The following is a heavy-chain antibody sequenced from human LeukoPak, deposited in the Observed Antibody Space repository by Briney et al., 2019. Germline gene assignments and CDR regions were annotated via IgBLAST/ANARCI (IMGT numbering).Heavy chain of an antibody. D-gene: IGHD4-17*01. CDR1: GITVSSHY. J-gene: IGHJ6*01. CDR2: IDSGGST. Sequence: GGSLRLSCPASGITVSSHYMTWVRQAPGKGLEWVSVIDSGGSTNSADSVKGRFSVSRDNSKNTLYLQMNSLRVEDTAVYYCARTYGDYDYYYGMDVWGQGTTVTVSS. CDR3: ARTYGDYDYYYGMDV. V-gene: IGHV3-66*01.